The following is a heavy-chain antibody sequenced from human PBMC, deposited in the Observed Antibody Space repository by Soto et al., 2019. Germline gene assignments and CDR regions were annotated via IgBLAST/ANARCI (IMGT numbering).Heavy chain of an antibody. CDR3: ARNFDSARSEYDY. Sequence: GGSLRLSCAASGFTFSNYAMHWVRQAPGKGLEWVTLISNDGTNKYYADSVKGRFTISRDNSKTTLYLQMNSLRAEDTAVYFCARNFDSARSEYDYWGQGT. J-gene: IGHJ4*02. CDR2: ISNDGTNK. V-gene: IGHV3-30*14. CDR1: GFTFSNYA. D-gene: IGHD4-4*01.